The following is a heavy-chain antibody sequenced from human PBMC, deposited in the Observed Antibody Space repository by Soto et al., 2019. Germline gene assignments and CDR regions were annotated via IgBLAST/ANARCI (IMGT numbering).Heavy chain of an antibody. V-gene: IGHV3-48*01. J-gene: IGHJ4*02. CDR1: GFTFSSYS. CDR2: ISSSSSTI. CDR3: ARDASWSRGMVRGVHFDY. D-gene: IGHD3-10*01. Sequence: EVQLVESGGGLVQPGGSLRLSCAASGFTFSSYSMNWVRQAPGKGLEWVSYISSSSSTIYYADSVKGRFTISRDNAKNSLYLQMNSLRAEDTAVYYCARDASWSRGMVRGVHFDYWGQGTLVTVSS.